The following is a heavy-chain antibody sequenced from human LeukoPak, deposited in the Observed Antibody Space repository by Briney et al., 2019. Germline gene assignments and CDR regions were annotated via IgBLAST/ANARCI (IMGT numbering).Heavy chain of an antibody. Sequence: ASVKVSCKASGYTFTSYDINWVRQATGQGLEWMGWMNPNSGSTGYAQKFQGRVTITSNTSIGTAYMELSGLRSEDTAVYYCARGRSTGYPYYFEYWGQGTLVTVSS. CDR2: MNPNSGST. V-gene: IGHV1-8*03. CDR1: GYTFTSYD. CDR3: ARGRSTGYPYYFEY. D-gene: IGHD5-12*01. J-gene: IGHJ4*02.